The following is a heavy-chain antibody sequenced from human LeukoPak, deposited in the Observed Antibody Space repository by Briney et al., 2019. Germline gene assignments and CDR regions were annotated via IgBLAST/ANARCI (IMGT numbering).Heavy chain of an antibody. Sequence: SETLSLTCSVSGGSIGSYYWSWIRQPAGKGLEWIGRIYTSGSTNYNPSLKSRVTMSVDTSKNQFSLKLSSVTAADTAVYYCARDKRVYYDSSGYYDAFDIWGQGTMVTVSS. CDR2: IYTSGST. CDR3: ARDKRVYYDSSGYYDAFDI. CDR1: GGSIGSYY. V-gene: IGHV4-4*07. J-gene: IGHJ3*02. D-gene: IGHD3-22*01.